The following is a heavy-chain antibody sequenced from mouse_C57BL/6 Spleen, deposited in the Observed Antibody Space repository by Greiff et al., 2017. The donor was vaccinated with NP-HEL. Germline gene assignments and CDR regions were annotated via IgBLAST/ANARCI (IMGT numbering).Heavy chain of an antibody. V-gene: IGHV1-64*01. CDR3: ARHYGGFLFAY. D-gene: IGHD1-1*01. Sequence: QVQLQQPGAELVKPGASVKLSCKASGYTFTSYWMHWVKQRPGQGLEWIGMIHPNSGSTNYNEKFKSKATLTVDKSSSTAYMQLSSLTSEDSAVYYCARHYGGFLFAYWGQGTLVTVSA. CDR2: IHPNSGST. CDR1: GYTFTSYW. J-gene: IGHJ3*01.